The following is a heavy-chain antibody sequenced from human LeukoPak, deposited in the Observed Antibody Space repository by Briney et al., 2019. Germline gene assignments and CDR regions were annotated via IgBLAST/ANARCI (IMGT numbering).Heavy chain of an antibody. Sequence: GGSLRLSCAASGFTFSIYWMSWVRQAPGKGLEWVANIKQDGSEKYYVDSVRGRFTISRDNAKNSLYLQMNSLRAEDTAVYYCARYSSYYYYGMDVWGQGTTVTVSS. CDR2: IKQDGSEK. CDR3: ARYSSYYYYGMDV. J-gene: IGHJ6*02. V-gene: IGHV3-7*01. CDR1: GFTFSIYW. D-gene: IGHD2-21*01.